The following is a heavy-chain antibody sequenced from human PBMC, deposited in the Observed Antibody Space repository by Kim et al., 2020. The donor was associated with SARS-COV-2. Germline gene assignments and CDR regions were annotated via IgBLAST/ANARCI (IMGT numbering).Heavy chain of an antibody. J-gene: IGHJ6*02. D-gene: IGHD3-3*01. CDR3: ARDPSYVTIFGVVIKGLGGMDV. CDR1: GYTFTSYA. Sequence: ASVKVSCKASGYTFTSYAMNWVRQAPGQGIEWMGWINTNTGNPTYAQGFTGRFVFSLDTSVSTAYLQISSLKAEDTAVYYCARDPSYVTIFGVVIKGLGGMDVWGQGTPVTVSS. V-gene: IGHV7-4-1*02. CDR2: INTNTGNP.